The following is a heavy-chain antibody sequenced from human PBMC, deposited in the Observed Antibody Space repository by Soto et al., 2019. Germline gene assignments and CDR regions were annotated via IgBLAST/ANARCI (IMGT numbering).Heavy chain of an antibody. CDR3: ARHYGEGYDYLDY. CDR1: GWSISSYY. Sequence: QVQLQESGPGLVKPSETLSLTCTVSGWSISSYYWSWIRQPPGKGLEWIGYIYYRANPNYNPSLKSRVTISQDTSKNQFSLKLSSVTAADTAVYYCARHYGEGYDYLDYWGQGTLVTVSS. CDR2: IYYRANP. J-gene: IGHJ4*02. D-gene: IGHD5-12*01. V-gene: IGHV4-59*08.